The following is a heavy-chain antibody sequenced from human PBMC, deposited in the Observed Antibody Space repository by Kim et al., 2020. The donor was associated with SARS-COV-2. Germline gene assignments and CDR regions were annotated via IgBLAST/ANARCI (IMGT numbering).Heavy chain of an antibody. Sequence: YWYAVKGRFTSSRDNAKNTRYLQMNSLRAEDTAVYYCAGLLYISIWYFDYWGQGSLVTVSS. V-gene: IGHV3-74*01. D-gene: IGHD6-13*01. CDR3: AGLLYISIWYFDY. J-gene: IGHJ4*02.